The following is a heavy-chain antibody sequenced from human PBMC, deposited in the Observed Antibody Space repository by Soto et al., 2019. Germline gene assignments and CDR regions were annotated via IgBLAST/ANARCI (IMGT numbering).Heavy chain of an antibody. CDR3: ARDRNHTYYDFWSGYHYYYGMDV. CDR2: TYYRSKWYN. Sequence: SHTLSLTCGISGDSVSSNSDAWNSIRQSPSRGREGLGRTYYRSKWYNDYAVSVKSRITINPDTSKNQFSLQLNSVTPEDTAVYYCARDRNHTYYDFWSGYHYYYGMDVWGQGTTVTSP. CDR1: GDSVSSNSDA. J-gene: IGHJ6*02. V-gene: IGHV6-1*01. D-gene: IGHD3-3*01.